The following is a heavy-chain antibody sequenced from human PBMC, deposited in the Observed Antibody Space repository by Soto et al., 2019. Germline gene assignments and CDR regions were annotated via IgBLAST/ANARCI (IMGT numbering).Heavy chain of an antibody. J-gene: IGHJ6*02. D-gene: IGHD5-18*01. V-gene: IGHV1-18*01. CDR1: GYTFSSHS. Sequence: QAQLVQSGAEVKKPGASVKVSCKASGYTFSSHSISWVRQAPGQGLEWMGRISADNTNIKYAQNLRGRVTMTTDTSTSTVYMELRNLRSDDTAVYYCARCIQQDYYYGMDVWGQGTTVSVSS. CDR3: ARCIQQDYYYGMDV. CDR2: ISADNTNI.